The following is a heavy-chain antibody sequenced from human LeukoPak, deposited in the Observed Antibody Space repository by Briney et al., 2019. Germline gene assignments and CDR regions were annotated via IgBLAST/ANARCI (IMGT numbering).Heavy chain of an antibody. V-gene: IGHV4-59*01. J-gene: IGHJ4*02. CDR1: GGAISSYY. D-gene: IGHD2-15*01. CDR3: ARVGACSDGSCYEDY. Sequence: SETLSLTCTVSGGAISSYYWSWIRQPPGKGLEWIAYIYSGGSTNYNPSLKSRVTISVDTSKNQFSLELNSVTAADTAVYYCARVGACSDGSCYEDYWGQGTLVTVSS. CDR2: IYSGGST.